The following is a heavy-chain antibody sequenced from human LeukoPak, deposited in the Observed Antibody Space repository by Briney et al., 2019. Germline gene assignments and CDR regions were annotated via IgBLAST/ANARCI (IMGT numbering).Heavy chain of an antibody. V-gene: IGHV3-48*01. Sequence: GSLRLSCAASGFTFSNYNMNWVRQAPEKGLEWLSYISSSSSTIYYADSVKGRFTISRDNAKNSLYLQMNSLRAEDTAVYYRARDPLDYWGQGTLVTVSS. CDR1: GFTFSNYN. CDR2: ISSSSSTI. CDR3: ARDPLDY. J-gene: IGHJ4*02.